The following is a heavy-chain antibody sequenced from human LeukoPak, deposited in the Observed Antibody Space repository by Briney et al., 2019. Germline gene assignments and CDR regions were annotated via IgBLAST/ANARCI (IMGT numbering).Heavy chain of an antibody. CDR1: VPFISSSRDV. CDR2: MLYSGST. J-gene: IGHJ4*02. D-gene: IGHD2-15*01. CDR3: ARVTYSGRSFYPGY. Sequence: PSETLSLTCTVSVPFISSSRDVWAWIRQPRGKGLEWFGSMLYSGSTYYHRSVQRQHPITINTSKHQFSLKLSFVTAGDTAVYYCARVTYSGRSFYPGYWGQGTLVTVSS. V-gene: IGHV4-39*01.